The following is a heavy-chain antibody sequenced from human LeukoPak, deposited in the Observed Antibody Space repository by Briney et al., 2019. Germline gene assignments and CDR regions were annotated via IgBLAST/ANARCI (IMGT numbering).Heavy chain of an antibody. CDR3: AKVRYDYFWGSFTADY. D-gene: IGHD3-16*01. V-gene: IGHV3-30*18. CDR2: ISYDGSNK. Sequence: YPGGSLRLSCAASGFTSSSYGMLWVRQAPGKGLEWVAVISYDGSNKYYADSVKGRFTISRDNSKNTLYLQMNSLRAEDTAVYYCAKVRYDYFWGSFTADYWGQGTLVTVSS. J-gene: IGHJ4*02. CDR1: GFTSSSYG.